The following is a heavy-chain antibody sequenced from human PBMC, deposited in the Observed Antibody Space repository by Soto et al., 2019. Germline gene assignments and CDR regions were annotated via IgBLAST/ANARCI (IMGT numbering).Heavy chain of an antibody. CDR1: GFTFSSYW. CDR2: IKQDGSEK. J-gene: IGHJ6*02. V-gene: IGHV3-7*03. D-gene: IGHD5-18*01. Sequence: GGSLSLSCAASGFTFSSYWMSWVRQAPGKGLEWVANIKQDGSEKYYVDSVKGRFTISRDNAKNSLYLQMNSLRAEDTAVYYCARVQAIGYSYGKYYYGMDVWGQGTTVTVSS. CDR3: ARVQAIGYSYGKYYYGMDV.